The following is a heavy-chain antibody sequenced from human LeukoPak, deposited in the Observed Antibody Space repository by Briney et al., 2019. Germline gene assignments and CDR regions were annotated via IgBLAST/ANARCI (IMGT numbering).Heavy chain of an antibody. CDR1: GYTFTGYY. D-gene: IGHD4-17*01. CDR3: AVNDYGDYVPSN. CDR2: INPNSGGT. J-gene: IGHJ4*02. Sequence: ASVKVSCKASGYTFTGYYMHWVRQAPGQGLEWMGRINPNSGGTNYAQKFQGRVTMTRDTSISTAYMDLSRLRSDDTSVYYCAVNDYGDYVPSNWGQGTLVTVSS. V-gene: IGHV1-2*06.